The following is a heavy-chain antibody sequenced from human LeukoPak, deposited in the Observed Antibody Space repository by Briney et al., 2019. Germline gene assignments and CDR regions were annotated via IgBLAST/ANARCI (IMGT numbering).Heavy chain of an antibody. Sequence: ASVKVSCKASGYTFTGYYIHWVRQAPGQGLEWMGWINPNIGVTNYAQKFQGRVTITADKSTSTAYMELSSLRSEDTAVYYCASPLDLSIAAPQAIWGQGTMVTVSS. J-gene: IGHJ3*02. V-gene: IGHV1-2*02. CDR2: INPNIGVT. CDR1: GYTFTGYY. CDR3: ASPLDLSIAAPQAI. D-gene: IGHD6-6*01.